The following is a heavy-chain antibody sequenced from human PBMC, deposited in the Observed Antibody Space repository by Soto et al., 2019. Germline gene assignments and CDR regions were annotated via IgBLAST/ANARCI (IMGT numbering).Heavy chain of an antibody. CDR3: ARGHEFGGNSGALDV. J-gene: IGHJ3*01. CDR1: VGSFRRAA. CDR2: ILPFFGTA. V-gene: IGHV1-69*15. D-gene: IGHD2-15*01. Sequence: QVQLVQSGAEVKKPGSSVKVSCKASVGSFRRAAINWVRQAPGQGPEWMGNILPFFGTADYAQKFQGRVTLTADVSTTTVYMEMSSLGFEDTAVYYWARGHEFGGNSGALDVWGQGTRVIGSS.